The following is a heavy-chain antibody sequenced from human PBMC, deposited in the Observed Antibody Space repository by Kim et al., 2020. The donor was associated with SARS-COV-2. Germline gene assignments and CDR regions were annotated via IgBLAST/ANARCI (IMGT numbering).Heavy chain of an antibody. Sequence: PSLKCRVSISVDTAKNRFSLKLNSVTAADTAVYYCARGGSGTSFSYFDYWGQGTLVTVSS. V-gene: IGHV4-30-2*05. CDR3: ARGGSGTSFSYFDY. J-gene: IGHJ4*02. D-gene: IGHD1-26*01.